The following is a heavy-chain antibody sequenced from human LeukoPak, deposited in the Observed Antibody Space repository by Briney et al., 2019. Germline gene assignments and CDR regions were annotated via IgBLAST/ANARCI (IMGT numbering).Heavy chain of an antibody. V-gene: IGHV4-59*01. CDR2: IYYSGST. J-gene: IGHJ4*02. CDR3: AREGIAVAGSFDY. Sequence: GSLRLSCAASGFTFSSYAMSWVRQAPGKGLEWIGYIYYSGSTNYNPSLKSRVTISLDTSKNQFSLKLSSVTAADTAVYYCAREGIAVAGSFDYWGQGTLVTVSS. D-gene: IGHD6-19*01. CDR1: GFTFSSYA.